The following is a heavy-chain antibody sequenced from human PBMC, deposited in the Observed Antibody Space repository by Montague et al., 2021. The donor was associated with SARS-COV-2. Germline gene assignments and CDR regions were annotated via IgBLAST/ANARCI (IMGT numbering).Heavy chain of an antibody. CDR1: GTSIRSGGYY. CDR2: IFHTGRA. Sequence: MSLTCTVSGTSIRSGGYYWTWVRQHPGKGLEWIGYIFHTGRAYYNPSLETRVNISVDTSNNLFSLRLSSVTAADTAMYFCARVRLFYYLDYWGQGTLVTVSS. CDR3: ARVRLFYYLDY. D-gene: IGHD2/OR15-2a*01. V-gene: IGHV4-31*03. J-gene: IGHJ4*02.